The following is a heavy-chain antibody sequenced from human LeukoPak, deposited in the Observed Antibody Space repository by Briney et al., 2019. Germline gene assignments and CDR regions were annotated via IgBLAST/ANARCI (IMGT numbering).Heavy chain of an antibody. D-gene: IGHD6-19*01. CDR1: GYTFTRYY. CDR2: SNPNSCCT. Sequence: ASVKVSCKASGYTFTRYYMHGVRQAPGEGLEWMGWSNPNSCCTNYAQKFQGRVTMTSDTSTSRAYMELRSLSSDATAVYYCARDPVAGKIKRGGGRPVDYWGQGTLVTVSS. J-gene: IGHJ4*02. CDR3: ARDPVAGKIKRGGGRPVDY. V-gene: IGHV1-2*02.